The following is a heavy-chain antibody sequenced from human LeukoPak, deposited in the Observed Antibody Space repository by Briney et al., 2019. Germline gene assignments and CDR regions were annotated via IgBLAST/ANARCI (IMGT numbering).Heavy chain of an antibody. CDR1: GYSFTSHW. CDR2: IYPDDSDT. Sequence: GESLKISFKGSGYSFTSHWIGWVRQMPGKGLEWMGIIYPDDSDTRYSPSFQGQVTISADKSISTAYVQWSSLKASDIAMYYCARVRHSGTWYVDYWGQGTLVTVSS. J-gene: IGHJ4*02. V-gene: IGHV5-51*01. CDR3: ARVRHSGTWYVDY. D-gene: IGHD6-13*01.